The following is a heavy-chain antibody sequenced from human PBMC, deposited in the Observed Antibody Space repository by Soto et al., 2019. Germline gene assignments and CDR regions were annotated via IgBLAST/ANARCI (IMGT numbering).Heavy chain of an antibody. Sequence: KASETLSLTCAVYGGSFSGYYWSWIRQPPGKGLEWIGEINHSGSTNYNPSLKSRVTISVDTSKNQFSLKLSSVTAADTAVYYCAVYDFWSTKDVWGKGTTVTVSS. J-gene: IGHJ6*04. CDR2: INHSGST. D-gene: IGHD3-3*01. CDR1: GGSFSGYY. V-gene: IGHV4-34*01. CDR3: AVYDFWSTKDV.